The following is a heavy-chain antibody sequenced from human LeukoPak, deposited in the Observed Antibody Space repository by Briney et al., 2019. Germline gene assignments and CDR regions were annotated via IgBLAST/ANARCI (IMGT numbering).Heavy chain of an antibody. J-gene: IGHJ6*03. CDR3: ARDQNTAGDYYYMDV. CDR1: GGSISSGSYY. D-gene: IGHD6-19*01. Sequence: SETLSLTCTVSGGSISSGSYYWSWIRQPAGKGLEWIGRIYTSGSTNYNPSLKSRVTISVDTSKNQFSLKLSSVTAADTAVYYCARDQNTAGDYYYMDVWGKGTTVTTSS. V-gene: IGHV4-61*02. CDR2: IYTSGST.